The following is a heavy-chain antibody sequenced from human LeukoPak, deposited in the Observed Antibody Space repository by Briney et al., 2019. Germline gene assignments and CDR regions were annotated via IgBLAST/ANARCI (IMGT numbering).Heavy chain of an antibody. CDR3: AREVTHTE. J-gene: IGHJ4*02. Sequence: GASVKVSCKASGYTFTGYYMHWVRQAPGQGLEWMGWISAYNGNTNYAQKLQGRVTMTTDTSTSTAYMELRSLRSDDTAVYYCAREVTHTEWGQGTLVTVSS. CDR2: ISAYNGNT. CDR1: GYTFTGYY. V-gene: IGHV1-18*04. D-gene: IGHD4-23*01.